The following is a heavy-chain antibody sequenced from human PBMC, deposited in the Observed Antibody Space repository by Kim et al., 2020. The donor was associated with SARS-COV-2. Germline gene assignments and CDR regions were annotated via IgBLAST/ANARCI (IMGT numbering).Heavy chain of an antibody. CDR3: ARVEYGSSSWYYFDY. Sequence: GGSLRLSCAASGFTFSDYYMSWIRQTPGKGLEWISYISSSIDYTKYADSVKGRFTISRDNAKNSLYLQMNSLRAEDTAVYYCARVEYGSSSWYYFDYWGQELWSPSPQ. CDR1: GFTFSDYY. J-gene: IGHJ4*01. CDR2: ISSSIDYT. V-gene: IGHV3-11*05. D-gene: IGHD6-13*01.